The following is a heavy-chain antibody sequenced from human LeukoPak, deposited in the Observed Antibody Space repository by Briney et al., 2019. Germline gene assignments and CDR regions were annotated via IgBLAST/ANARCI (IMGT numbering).Heavy chain of an antibody. CDR3: AKGLNYYDSSGYFDY. D-gene: IGHD3-22*01. J-gene: IGHJ4*02. CDR1: GFTFSSYG. V-gene: IGHV3-30*18. Sequence: RAGGSLRLSCAASGFTFSSYGMHWVRQAPGKGLEWVAVISYDGSNKYYADSVKGRFTISRDNSKNTLYLQMNSLRAEDTAVYYCAKGLNYYDSSGYFDYWGQGTLVTVSS. CDR2: ISYDGSNK.